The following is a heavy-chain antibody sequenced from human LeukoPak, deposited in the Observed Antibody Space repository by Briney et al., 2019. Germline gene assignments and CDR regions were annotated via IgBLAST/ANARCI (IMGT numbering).Heavy chain of an antibody. CDR1: GGSLSSLY. Sequence: SETLSLTCTVSGGSLSSLYWSWIRQPAGKGLEWIGRIYTSGSTNYNPSLKSRVTMSVDTSKNQFSLKLSSVTAADTAVYYCARGHSRQQLLDWGQGTLVTVSS. V-gene: IGHV4-4*07. J-gene: IGHJ4*02. CDR2: IYTSGST. CDR3: ARGHSRQQLLD. D-gene: IGHD6-13*01.